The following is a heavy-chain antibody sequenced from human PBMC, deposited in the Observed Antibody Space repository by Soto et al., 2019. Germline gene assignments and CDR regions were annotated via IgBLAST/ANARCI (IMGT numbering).Heavy chain of an antibody. J-gene: IGHJ6*02. V-gene: IGHV1-18*01. CDR1: GYTFTSYG. D-gene: IGHD6-13*01. CDR2: ISAYNGNT. CDR3: ARDFAAAGDYYSYGMDV. Sequence: QVQLVQSGAEVRKPGASVKVSCKASGYTFTSYGISWVRQAPGQGLEWMGWISAYNGNTNSAQKLQGRVTMTTDTSTSTAYMELRSLRSDDTAVYYCARDFAAAGDYYSYGMDVWGQGTTVTVSS.